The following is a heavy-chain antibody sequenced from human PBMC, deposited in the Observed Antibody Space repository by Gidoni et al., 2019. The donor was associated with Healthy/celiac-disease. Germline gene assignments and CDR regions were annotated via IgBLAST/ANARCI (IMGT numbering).Heavy chain of an antibody. CDR1: GVTFDDYA. D-gene: IGHD3-3*01. CDR3: AKDNFGGAYYYFWSGSNNYFDY. V-gene: IGHV3-9*01. CDR2: ISWNSGSI. Sequence: EVQLVESGGGLVQPGRSLRLSCAASGVTFDDYAMHWVRQAPGKGLEWVSGISWNSGSIGDADPVKGRFTISRDNAKNSLYLQMNSLRAEDTALYYCAKDNFGGAYYYFWSGSNNYFDYWGQGTLVTVSS. J-gene: IGHJ4*02.